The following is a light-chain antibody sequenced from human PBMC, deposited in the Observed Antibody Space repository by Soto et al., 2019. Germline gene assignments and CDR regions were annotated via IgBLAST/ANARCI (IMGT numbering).Light chain of an antibody. V-gene: IGLV2-8*01. CDR3: SSYAGSTNLI. CDR2: EVS. CDR1: SSDVGSHNY. Sequence: QSALTQPPSASGSPGQSVTISCTGTSSDVGSHNYVSWYQQYPGKAPKLMIYEVSKRPSGVPDRFSGSKSVNTASLTVSGLQAEDEADYYCSSYAGSTNLIFGGGTKLTVL. J-gene: IGLJ2*01.